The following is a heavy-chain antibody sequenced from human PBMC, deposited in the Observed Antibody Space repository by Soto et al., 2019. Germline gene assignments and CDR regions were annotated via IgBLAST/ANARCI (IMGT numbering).Heavy chain of an antibody. V-gene: IGHV4-31*03. Sequence: ASETLSLTCTVSGGSISSGDYYWNWIRHQPGKGLEWIGYIYYSGSTYYNPSFKSRVTISVDTSKNQFSLKLNSVTAADTAVYYCASTPQRGALVDYWAQGTLVTVSS. CDR3: ASTPQRGALVDY. J-gene: IGHJ4*02. D-gene: IGHD2-15*01. CDR2: IYYSGST. CDR1: GGSISSGDYY.